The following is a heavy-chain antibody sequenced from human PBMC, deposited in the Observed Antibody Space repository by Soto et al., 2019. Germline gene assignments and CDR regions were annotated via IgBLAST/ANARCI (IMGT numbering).Heavy chain of an antibody. V-gene: IGHV3-23*01. Sequence: GGSLRLSCAASGFTFSSYAMSWVRQAPGKGLEWVSAISGSGGSTYYADSVKGRFTISRDNSKNTLYLQMNSLRAEDTAVYYCAKDFTGSYYVYYYYYGMDVWGQGTTVTVSS. D-gene: IGHD1-26*01. CDR3: AKDFTGSYYVYYYYYGMDV. CDR2: ISGSGGST. J-gene: IGHJ6*02. CDR1: GFTFSSYA.